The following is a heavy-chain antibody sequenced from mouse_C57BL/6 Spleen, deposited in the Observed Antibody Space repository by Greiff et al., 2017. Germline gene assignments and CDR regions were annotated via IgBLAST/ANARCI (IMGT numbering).Heavy chain of an antibody. CDR2: INPGSGGT. J-gene: IGHJ4*01. V-gene: IGHV1-54*01. CDR3: ARSRGYEAMDD. CDR1: GYAFTNYL. Sequence: VQLQQSGAELVRPGTSVKVSCKASGYAFTNYLIEWVKQRPGQGLEWIGVINPGSGGTNYNEKFKGKATLTADKSSSTAYMQLSSLTSEDSAVYCCARSRGYEAMDDWGQGTSVTVSS.